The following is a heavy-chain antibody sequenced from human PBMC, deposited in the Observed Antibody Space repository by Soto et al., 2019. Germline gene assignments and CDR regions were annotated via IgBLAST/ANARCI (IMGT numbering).Heavy chain of an antibody. CDR2: VDPGDSDT. V-gene: IGHV5-51*01. CDR3: ARHGRHFLERVNPLDV. Sequence: GESLKISCKGAGYIFTTHWIAWVRQMPGQGLEWLGSVDPGDSDTRYSPSFQGQVTLSADKAINTACLHISCPNASDTAMYYCARHGRHFLERVNPLDVWGQGTTVTVS. D-gene: IGHD3-3*01. CDR1: GYIFTTHW. J-gene: IGHJ6*02.